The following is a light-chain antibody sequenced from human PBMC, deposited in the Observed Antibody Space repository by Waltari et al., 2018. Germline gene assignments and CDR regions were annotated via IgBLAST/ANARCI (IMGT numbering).Light chain of an antibody. CDR2: DAS. Sequence: DIQMTQSPSSLSASVGDRVSITCQASQDINKFLKWYQQKPGKAPKLLIYDASNLETGVPSRFSGSGSGTHFTFTISSLQPEDFATYYCHQYDSLPRTFGPGTKVDFK. CDR3: HQYDSLPRT. V-gene: IGKV1-33*01. CDR1: QDINKF. J-gene: IGKJ3*01.